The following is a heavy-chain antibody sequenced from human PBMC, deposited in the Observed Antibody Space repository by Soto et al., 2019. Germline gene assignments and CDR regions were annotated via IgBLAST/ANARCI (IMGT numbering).Heavy chain of an antibody. J-gene: IGHJ4*02. CDR3: ARALGSWGSYYFDH. V-gene: IGHV2-5*02. CDR2: IYWDDDK. CDR1: GFSLDTWGVG. Sequence: QITLKESGPTLVRPTQTLTLTCTVSGFSLDTWGVGVGWIRQSPGKAPGWLALIYWDDDKRYSPSLKNRLTITKDTSKNQVVLTVTNMDPVDTVTYYCARALGSWGSYYFDHWGQGTLVTVSS. D-gene: IGHD3-16*01.